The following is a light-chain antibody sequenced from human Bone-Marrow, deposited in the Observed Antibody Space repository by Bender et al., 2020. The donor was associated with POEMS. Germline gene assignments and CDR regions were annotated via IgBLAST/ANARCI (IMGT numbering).Light chain of an antibody. J-gene: IGLJ1*01. V-gene: IGLV2-23*02. CDR1: SSDVGNYNF. CDR3: CSYAGSNNLGV. Sequence: QSALTQPASVSGSPGQSITISCTGTSSDVGNYNFVSWYQHHPGKAPKLMIYEVTKRPSGVSHRFSGSRSGNTASLQISGLQAEDEADYYCCSYAGSNNLGVFGTGTKVTVL. CDR2: EVT.